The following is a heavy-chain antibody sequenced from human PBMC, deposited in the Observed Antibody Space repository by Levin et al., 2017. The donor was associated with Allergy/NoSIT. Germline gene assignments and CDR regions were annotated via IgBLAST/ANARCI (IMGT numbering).Heavy chain of an antibody. CDR3: ARGGNDYNPQLCDF. CDR1: GYTFTNYG. D-gene: IGHD5-24*01. J-gene: IGHJ4*02. Sequence: AGGSLRLSCKASGYTFTNYGINWVRQATGQGLEWMGWMNPINGNTGYAEKFQGRLTMTRDTSISTAYMELSSLRSEDTAVYYCARGGNDYNPQLCDFWGQGTLVTVSS. CDR2: MNPINGNT. V-gene: IGHV1-8*01.